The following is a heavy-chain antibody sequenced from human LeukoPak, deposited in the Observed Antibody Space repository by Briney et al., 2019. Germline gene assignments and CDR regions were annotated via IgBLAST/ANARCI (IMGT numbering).Heavy chain of an antibody. D-gene: IGHD3-22*01. Sequence: GGSLRLSCAASGFTFSSYDMHWVRQITGKGLEWVSAIDTAGDTYYPGPVKGRFTISRENAKNSLYLQMNSLRVGDTAVYYCARGKYYYDSSGYLAPWGQGTLVTVSS. CDR2: IDTAGDT. V-gene: IGHV3-13*01. J-gene: IGHJ5*02. CDR3: ARGKYYYDSSGYLAP. CDR1: GFTFSSYD.